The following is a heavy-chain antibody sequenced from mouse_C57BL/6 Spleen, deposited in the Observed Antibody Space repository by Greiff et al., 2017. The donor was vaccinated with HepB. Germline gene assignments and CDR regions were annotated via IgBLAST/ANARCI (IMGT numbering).Heavy chain of an antibody. CDR2: ISDGGSYT. D-gene: IGHD3-2*02. CDR1: GFTFSSYA. Sequence: EVKLVESGGGLVKPGGSLKLSCAASGFTFSSYAMSWVRQTPEKRLEWVATISDGGSYTYYPDNVKGRFTISRDNAKNNLYLQMSHLKSEDTAMYYCARGDSSGRAWFAYWGQGTLVTVSA. V-gene: IGHV5-4*03. J-gene: IGHJ3*01. CDR3: ARGDSSGRAWFAY.